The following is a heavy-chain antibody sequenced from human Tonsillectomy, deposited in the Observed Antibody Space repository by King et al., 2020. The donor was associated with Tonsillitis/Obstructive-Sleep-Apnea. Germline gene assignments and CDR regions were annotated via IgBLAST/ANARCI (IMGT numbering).Heavy chain of an antibody. Sequence: QLQESGPGLVKPSQTLSLTCTVSGGSISSGGYYWSWIRQHPGKVLEWIGYMYYSGSTYYNPSLKSRVTISVDTSKNQFSLKLSSVTAADTAVYFCATTSLYWYFDLWGRGTLVTVSS. J-gene: IGHJ2*01. V-gene: IGHV4-31*03. CDR3: ATTSLYWYFDL. CDR1: GGSISSGGYY. CDR2: MYYSGST. D-gene: IGHD1-1*01.